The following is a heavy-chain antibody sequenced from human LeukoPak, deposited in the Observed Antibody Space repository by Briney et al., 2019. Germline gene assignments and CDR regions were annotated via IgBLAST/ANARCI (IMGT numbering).Heavy chain of an antibody. CDR1: GGSISSGSYY. Sequence: PSQTLSLTCTVSGGSISSGSYYWSWIRQPAGKGLEWIGRIYTSGSTNYNPSLKSRVTISVDTSKHQFSLKLRSVTAADTAVYYCARGAITMVRGVIALQPDFDPWGQGTLVTVSS. CDR2: IYTSGST. J-gene: IGHJ5*02. D-gene: IGHD3-10*01. CDR3: ARGAITMVRGVIALQPDFDP. V-gene: IGHV4-61*02.